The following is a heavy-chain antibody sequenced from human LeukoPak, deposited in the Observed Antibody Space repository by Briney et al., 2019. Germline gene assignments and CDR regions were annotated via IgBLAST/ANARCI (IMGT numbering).Heavy chain of an antibody. V-gene: IGHV4-34*01. J-gene: IGHJ4*02. CDR2: INHSGST. CDR1: GGSFSGYY. CDR3: ARRQLWFPHYFDY. D-gene: IGHD5-18*01. Sequence: SETLSLTCAVYGGSFSGYYWSWIRQPPGKGLEWIGEINHSGSTNYNPSLKSRVTISVDTSKNQFSLKLSSVTAADTAVYYCARRQLWFPHYFDYWGQGTLVTVSS.